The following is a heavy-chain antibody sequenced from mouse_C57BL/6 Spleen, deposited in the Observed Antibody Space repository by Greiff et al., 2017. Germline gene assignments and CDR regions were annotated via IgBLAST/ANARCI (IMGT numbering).Heavy chain of an antibody. CDR3: ARTEVVAFYAMDY. J-gene: IGHJ4*01. V-gene: IGHV5-17*01. CDR1: GFTFSDYG. CDR2: ISSGSSTI. Sequence: EVQRVESGGGLVKPGGSLKLSCAASGFTFSDYGMHWVRQAPEKGLEWVAYISSGSSTIYYADTVKGRFTISRDNAKNTLFLQMTSLRSEDTAMYYCARTEVVAFYAMDYWGQGTSVTVSS. D-gene: IGHD1-1*01.